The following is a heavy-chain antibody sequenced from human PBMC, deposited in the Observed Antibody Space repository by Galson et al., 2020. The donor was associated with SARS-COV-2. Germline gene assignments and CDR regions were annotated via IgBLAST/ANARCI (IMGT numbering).Heavy chain of an antibody. CDR2: IYSGGST. CDR3: ARVYSGYDLVA. V-gene: IGHV3-53*01. Sequence: QLGESLKISCAASGFTVSSNYMSWVRQAPGKGLEWVSVIYSGGSTYYADSVKGRFTISRDNSKNTLYLQMNSLRAEDTAVYYCARVYSGYDLVAWGQGTLVTVSS. J-gene: IGHJ5*02. D-gene: IGHD5-12*01. CDR1: GFTVSSNY.